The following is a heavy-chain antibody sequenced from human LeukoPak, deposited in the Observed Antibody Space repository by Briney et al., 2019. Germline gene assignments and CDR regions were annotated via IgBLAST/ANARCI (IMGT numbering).Heavy chain of an antibody. Sequence: GASVKVSCKASGYTFTSYGISWVRQAPGQGLEWMGWISGCNGNTNYAQKLQGRVTMTTDTSTSTAYMELRSLRSDDTAVCYCARDPRYRGYCSSTSCHWMDYWGQGTLVTVSS. V-gene: IGHV1-18*04. CDR1: GYTFTSYG. J-gene: IGHJ4*02. CDR3: ARDPRYRGYCSSTSCHWMDY. CDR2: ISGCNGNT. D-gene: IGHD2-2*01.